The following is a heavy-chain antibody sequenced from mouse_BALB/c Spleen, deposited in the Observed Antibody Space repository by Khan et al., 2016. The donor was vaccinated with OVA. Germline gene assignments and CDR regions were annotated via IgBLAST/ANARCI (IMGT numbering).Heavy chain of an antibody. Sequence: EVQLQESGPGLVKPSQSLSLTCTVTAYSITSDYAWNWILQFPGNKLEWMGFISYSGNTKYNPSLKSRFSITRSTSKNQFFLQLNSVTTEDTATYYCARVYGGDFDYWGQGTSLTVSS. J-gene: IGHJ2*02. D-gene: IGHD1-1*01. V-gene: IGHV3-2*02. CDR2: ISYSGNT. CDR1: AYSITSDYA. CDR3: ARVYGGDFDY.